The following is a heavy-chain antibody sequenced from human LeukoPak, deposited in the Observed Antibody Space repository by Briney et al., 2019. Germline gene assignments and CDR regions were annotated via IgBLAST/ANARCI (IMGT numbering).Heavy chain of an antibody. D-gene: IGHD2-21*02. CDR1: GFTFSSYA. CDR2: IKGGGGDP. J-gene: IGHJ4*02. V-gene: IGHV3-23*01. CDR3: AKGGHDFNPFYC. Sequence: GGSLRLSCAAPGFTFSSYAMGWVRQAPGKGLEWVSSIKGGGGDPFYADSVRGRFTISRDNSKNTLYLQLNSLRAEDTAVYFCAKGGHDFNPFYCWGQGALVTVSS.